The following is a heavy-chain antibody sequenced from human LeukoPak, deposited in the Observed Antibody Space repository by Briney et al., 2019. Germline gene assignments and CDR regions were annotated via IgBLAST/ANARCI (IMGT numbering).Heavy chain of an antibody. V-gene: IGHV4-4*07. CDR2: IYTSGST. CDR3: ARGGDSALKA. CDR1: GGSISSYY. Sequence: SETLSLTCTVSGGSISSYYWSWIRQPAGKGLEWIGRIYTSGSTNYNPSLKSRVTMSVDTSKNQCTLKLSSVAAADTAVYYCARGGDSALKAWGQGPLVTVSS. J-gene: IGHJ5*02. D-gene: IGHD3-16*01.